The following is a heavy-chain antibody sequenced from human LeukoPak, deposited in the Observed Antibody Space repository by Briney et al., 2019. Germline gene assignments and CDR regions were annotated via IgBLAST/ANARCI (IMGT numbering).Heavy chain of an antibody. Sequence: RSLRLSCAASGFTFSAFGMHWVRQAPGRGLEWVAVISSDGSNKYNTDSVKGRFTISRDNSKNTLYMEMNSLRPEDTAVYYCAKSRLYSSGSTDYWGQGTLVTVSS. J-gene: IGHJ4*02. D-gene: IGHD6-19*01. CDR2: ISSDGSNK. V-gene: IGHV3-30*18. CDR3: AKSRLYSSGSTDY. CDR1: GFTFSAFG.